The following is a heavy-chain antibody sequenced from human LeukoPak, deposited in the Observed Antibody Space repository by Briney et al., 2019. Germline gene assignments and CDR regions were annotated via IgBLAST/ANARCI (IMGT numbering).Heavy chain of an antibody. CDR2: ISDSGGST. CDR1: RFTFSTYA. Sequence: GGSLRLSCAASRFTFSTYAMSWVRQAPGKGLEWVSSISDSGGSTYYADSVKGRFTISRDNSKSTLYLQMNSLRTEDTAVYYCAKGAEEGVVITSVYYYYMDVWGKGTTVTISS. D-gene: IGHD3-22*01. CDR3: AKGAEEGVVITSVYYYYMDV. J-gene: IGHJ6*03. V-gene: IGHV3-23*01.